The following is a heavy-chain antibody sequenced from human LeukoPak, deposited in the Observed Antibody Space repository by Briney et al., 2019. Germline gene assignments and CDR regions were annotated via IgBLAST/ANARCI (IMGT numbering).Heavy chain of an antibody. CDR2: ISWNSGSI. V-gene: IGHV3-9*01. J-gene: IGHJ4*02. CDR1: GFTFDDYA. Sequence: GGSLRLSCAASGFTFDDYAMHWVRQAPGKGLEWVSGISWNSGSIGYADPVKGRFTISRDNAKNSLYLQMNSLRAEDTALYYCARTPYGMAAAGSYYFDYWGQGTLVTVSS. D-gene: IGHD6-13*01. CDR3: ARTPYGMAAAGSYYFDY.